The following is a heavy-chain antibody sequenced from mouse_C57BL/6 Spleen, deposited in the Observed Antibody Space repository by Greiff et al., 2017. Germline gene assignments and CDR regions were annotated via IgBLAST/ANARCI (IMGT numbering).Heavy chain of an antibody. CDR3: ARPAEATGAMDD. V-gene: IGHV1-69*01. Sequence: QVQLQQPGAELVMPGASVKLSCKASGYTFTSYWMHWVKQRPGQGLEWIGEIDPSDSYTNYNQKFKGKSTLTVDKSSSTAYMQLSSLTSEDSAVYYCARPAEATGAMDDWGQGTSVTVSS. J-gene: IGHJ4*01. CDR2: IDPSDSYT. D-gene: IGHD3-2*02. CDR1: GYTFTSYW.